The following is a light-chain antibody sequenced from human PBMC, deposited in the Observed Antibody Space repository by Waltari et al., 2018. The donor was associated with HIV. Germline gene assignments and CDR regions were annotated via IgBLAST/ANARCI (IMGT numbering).Light chain of an antibody. CDR3: SSYTSSSTYI. V-gene: IGLV2-14*03. Sequence: QSALTQPASVSGSPRQSITISCTGTSSDVGGHNFVSWYQQHPGKAPQLMIYDVSNRPSGMSNRFSGSKSGNTASLTISGLQAEDEADYYCSSYTSSSTYIFGTGTKVTVL. CDR1: SSDVGGHNF. J-gene: IGLJ1*01. CDR2: DVS.